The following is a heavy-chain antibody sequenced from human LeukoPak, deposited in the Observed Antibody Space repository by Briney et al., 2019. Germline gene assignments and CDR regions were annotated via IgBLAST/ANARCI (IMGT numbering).Heavy chain of an antibody. CDR2: IYYSGST. Sequence: PSETLSLTCTVSGGSISSYYWNWIRQPPGKGLEWIGYIYYSGSTNYNPSLKSRVTTSVDTSKNQFSLKLSSVTAADTAVYYCAGERLGYYDRSDLDYWGQGTLVTVSS. CDR3: AGERLGYYDRSDLDY. D-gene: IGHD3-22*01. V-gene: IGHV4-59*01. CDR1: GGSISSYY. J-gene: IGHJ4*02.